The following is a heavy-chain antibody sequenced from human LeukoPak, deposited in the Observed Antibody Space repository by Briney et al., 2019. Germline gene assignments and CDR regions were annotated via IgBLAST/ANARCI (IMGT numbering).Heavy chain of an antibody. J-gene: IGHJ4*02. V-gene: IGHV1-18*01. CDR1: GYTFTSYG. CDR3: ARDGTSADDY. D-gene: IGHD1-26*01. Sequence: ASVKVSCKASGYTFTSYGISWVRQAPGQGLEWMGWISGNNDNPNYGQKFQGRFTVTTDSSTSTAYMELRNLTFDDTAVYYCARDGTSADDYWGQGTLVTVSS. CDR2: ISGNNDNP.